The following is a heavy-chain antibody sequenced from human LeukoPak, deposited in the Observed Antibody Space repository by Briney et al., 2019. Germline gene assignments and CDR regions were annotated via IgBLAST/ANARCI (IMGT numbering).Heavy chain of an antibody. V-gene: IGHV3-48*03. CDR1: GFTFSSYE. CDR2: ISSSGSTI. D-gene: IGHD3-22*01. CDR3: ASGGGTMIVPSRFDP. J-gene: IGHJ5*02. Sequence: GGSLRLSCAASGFTFSSYEMNWVRQAPGKGLEWVSYISSSGSTIYYADSVKGRFTISRDNAKNSLYLQMNSLRAEDTAVYYCASGGGTMIVPSRFDPWGQGTLVTVSS.